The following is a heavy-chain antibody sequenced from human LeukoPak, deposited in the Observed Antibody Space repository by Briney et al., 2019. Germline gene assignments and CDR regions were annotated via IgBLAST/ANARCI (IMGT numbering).Heavy chain of an antibody. D-gene: IGHD2-15*01. Sequence: TGGSLRLSCAASGFTFSSYWMSWVRQVPGQGLEWVSGITGSTRSTYYADSVKGRFTISRDNSKNTLFLQMNSLRVDDTAVYYCAKDQLNRFCSGGSCSITHDSWGQGTLVTVSS. V-gene: IGHV3-23*01. CDR1: GFTFSSYW. CDR2: ITGSTRST. CDR3: AKDQLNRFCSGGSCSITHDS. J-gene: IGHJ4*02.